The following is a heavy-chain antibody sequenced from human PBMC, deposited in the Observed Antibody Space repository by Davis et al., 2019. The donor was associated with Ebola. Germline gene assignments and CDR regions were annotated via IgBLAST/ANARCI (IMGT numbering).Heavy chain of an antibody. Sequence: PSETLSLTCTVSGDPINNYYWSWIRQPPGKGLVWIGYVSYAGSTSFNPSLKSRVTISLDTSKSQFSLKLTSVTAADTAVYFCARWRSGWDNWFDPWGQGILVTVSS. CDR2: VSYAGST. J-gene: IGHJ5*02. D-gene: IGHD6-19*01. V-gene: IGHV4-59*01. CDR1: GDPINNYY. CDR3: ARWRSGWDNWFDP.